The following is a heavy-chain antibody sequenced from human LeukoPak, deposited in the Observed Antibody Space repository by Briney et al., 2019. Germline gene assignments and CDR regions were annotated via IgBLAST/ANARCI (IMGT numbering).Heavy chain of an antibody. CDR3: ARNLVHLWNVFDF. D-gene: IGHD5-18*01. Sequence: GESLRLSCAASGFTFSTYSMNWLRLTPGKGLEWVSSISPDSNYKYYVDSVKGRFTISRDNAKNSLYLQMSSLRAEDTAVYHCARNLVHLWNVFDFWGLGTMVTVSS. CDR2: ISPDSNYK. J-gene: IGHJ3*01. CDR1: GFTFSTYS. V-gene: IGHV3-21*01.